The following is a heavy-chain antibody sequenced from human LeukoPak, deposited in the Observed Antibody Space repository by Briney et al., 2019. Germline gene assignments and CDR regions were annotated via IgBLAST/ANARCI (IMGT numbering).Heavy chain of an antibody. J-gene: IGHJ4*02. CDR1: GFTFSSYN. D-gene: IGHD6-19*01. Sequence: GGSLRLSCAASGFTFSSYNMHWVRQAPGKGLEWVAVISNDESNKYYADSVKGPFTISRDTSKNTVYLEMDSLRVDDTAVYYCPRPPPAVAGLDYWGQGTLVTVSS. CDR2: ISNDESNK. V-gene: IGHV3-30*03. CDR3: PRPPPAVAGLDY.